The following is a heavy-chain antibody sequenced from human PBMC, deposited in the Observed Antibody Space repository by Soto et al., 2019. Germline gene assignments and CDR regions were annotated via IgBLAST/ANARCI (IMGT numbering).Heavy chain of an antibody. J-gene: IGHJ5*02. CDR1: GGSISSYY. CDR3: ARDACSTSCYTHPTWFDP. D-gene: IGHD2-2*02. CDR2: IYYSGST. V-gene: IGHV4-59*12. Sequence: TLSLTCTVSGGSISSYYWSWIRQPPGKGLEWIGYIYYSGSTNYNPSLKSRVTISVDTSKNQFSLKLSSVTAADTAVYYCARDACSTSCYTHPTWFDPWGQGTLVTVSS.